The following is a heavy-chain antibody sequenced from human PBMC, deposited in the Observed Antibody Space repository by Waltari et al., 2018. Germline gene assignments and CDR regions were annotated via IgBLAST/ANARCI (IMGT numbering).Heavy chain of an antibody. CDR2: INHRGST. V-gene: IGHV4-34*01. J-gene: IGHJ3*02. CDR3: ARGRPLYSSSWPAFDI. Sequence: QVQLQQWGAGLLKPSETLSLTCAVYGGSFSGYYWSWIRQPPGKGLEWIGEINHRGSTNYNPSLKSRVTISVDTSKNQFSLKLSSVTAADTAVYYCARGRPLYSSSWPAFDIWGQGTMVTVSS. CDR1: GGSFSGYY. D-gene: IGHD6-13*01.